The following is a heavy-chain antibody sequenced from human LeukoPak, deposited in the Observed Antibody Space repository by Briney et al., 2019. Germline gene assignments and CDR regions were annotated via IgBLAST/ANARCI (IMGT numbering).Heavy chain of an antibody. J-gene: IGHJ4*02. CDR3: ARRGYHDYSGFDY. D-gene: IGHD3-16*01. Sequence: GGSLRLSCAGSEFTFSSYSMNWVRQAPGKGLEWVSSISGWSSDIYYAGSVKGRFTISRDNSKNSLYLQMKSLRAEDTALYYCARRGYHDYSGFDYWGQGTLVTVSS. CDR2: ISGWSSDI. CDR1: EFTFSSYS. V-gene: IGHV3-21*01.